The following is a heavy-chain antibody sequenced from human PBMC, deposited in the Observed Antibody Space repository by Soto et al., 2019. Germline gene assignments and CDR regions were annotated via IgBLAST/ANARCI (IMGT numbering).Heavy chain of an antibody. CDR2: IYHSGST. J-gene: IGHJ6*02. V-gene: IGHV4-4*02. D-gene: IGHD6-19*01. CDR1: GGSISSSNW. Sequence: PSETLSLTCAVSGGSISSSNWWSWVRQPPGKGLEWIGEIYHSGSTNYNPSLKSRVTISVDKSKNQFSLKLSSVTAADTAVYYCARVEGAVALYYYGMDVWGQGTTVTVSS. CDR3: ARVEGAVALYYYGMDV.